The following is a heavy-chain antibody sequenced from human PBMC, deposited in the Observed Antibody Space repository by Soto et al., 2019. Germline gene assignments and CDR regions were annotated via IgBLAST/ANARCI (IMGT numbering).Heavy chain of an antibody. D-gene: IGHD3-10*01. Sequence: SVPTLVNPTQTLTLTCTFSGFSLSTSGMRVSWIRQPPGKALEWLARIDWDDDKFYSTSLKTRLTISKDTSKNQVVLTMTNMDPVHTATYYCQRTSYYYGPGDFDIWGQGTMVTVSS. CDR3: QRTSYYYGPGDFDI. V-gene: IGHV2-70*04. J-gene: IGHJ3*02. CDR2: IDWDDDK. CDR1: GFSLSTSGMR.